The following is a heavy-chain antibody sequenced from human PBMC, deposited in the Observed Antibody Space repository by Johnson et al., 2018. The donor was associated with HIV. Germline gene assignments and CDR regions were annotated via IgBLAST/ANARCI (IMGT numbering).Heavy chain of an antibody. D-gene: IGHD6-13*01. CDR3: ARDGLYSGPHDAFEI. Sequence: GGLVQPGGSLRLSCAASGFTFSNYWMSWVRLAPGKGLEWLANIKEDGSEDYYVDSLKGRFTISRDNAQNSLYLQMDSLRAEDSAMYYCARDGLYSGPHDAFEIWGQGTMVTVSS. V-gene: IGHV3-7*05. CDR2: IKEDGSED. J-gene: IGHJ3*02. CDR1: GFTFSNYW.